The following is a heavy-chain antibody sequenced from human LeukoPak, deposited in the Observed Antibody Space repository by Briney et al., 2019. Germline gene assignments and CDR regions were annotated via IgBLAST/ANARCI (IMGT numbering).Heavy chain of an antibody. CDR3: ARSGSGIDY. V-gene: IGHV3-74*01. D-gene: IGHD3-10*01. J-gene: IGHJ4*02. CDR2: INTDGSST. CDR1: GFSFSSYW. Sequence: GGSLRLSCAASGFSFSSYWMFWVRQPPEKGLVWVSRINTDGSSTTYADSVKGRFTISRDNAKNTLYLQMNSLRADDTAVYYCARSGSGIDYWGQGTLVTVSS.